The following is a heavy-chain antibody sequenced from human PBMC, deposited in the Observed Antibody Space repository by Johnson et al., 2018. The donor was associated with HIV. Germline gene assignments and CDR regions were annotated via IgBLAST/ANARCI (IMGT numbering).Heavy chain of an antibody. J-gene: IGHJ3*02. CDR2: IHSGGDT. CDR3: ARDDDGFDI. Sequence: VQLVESGGGVVRPGGSLRLSCAASGFTFGDYAMSWVRQAPGKGLEWVSVIHSGGDTYYAASVKGRFTISRDNSKNTLYLQMNRLRAEDMAVYYCARDDDGFDIWGQGTMVTVSS. CDR1: GFTFGDYA. V-gene: IGHV3-66*01.